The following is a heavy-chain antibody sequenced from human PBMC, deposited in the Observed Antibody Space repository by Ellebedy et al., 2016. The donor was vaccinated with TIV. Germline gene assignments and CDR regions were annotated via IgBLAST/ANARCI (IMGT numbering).Heavy chain of an antibody. Sequence: ASVKVSCXASGYTFTSYYMHWVRQAPGQGLEWMGIINPSGGSTSYAQKFQGRVTMTRDTSTSTVYMELSSLRSEDTAVYYCARGRIFTIFGVVINYYYYYMDVWGKGTTVTVSS. CDR3: ARGRIFTIFGVVINYYYYYMDV. V-gene: IGHV1-46*01. CDR1: GYTFTSYY. J-gene: IGHJ6*03. CDR2: INPSGGST. D-gene: IGHD3-3*01.